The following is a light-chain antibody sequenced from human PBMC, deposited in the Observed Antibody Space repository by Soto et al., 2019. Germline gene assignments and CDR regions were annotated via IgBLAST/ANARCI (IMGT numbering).Light chain of an antibody. CDR3: QQYTGPPTT. CDR2: GAS. J-gene: IGKJ5*01. Sequence: EILLTQSPDTLSLSPGERATLSCWASQSVTNSYLAWYQQKPGQAPRLLIYGASNRATGIPDRFSGSGSGTDFTLTITRLEPEDSAVYFCQQYTGPPTTFGQGTRLEIK. V-gene: IGKV3-20*01. CDR1: QSVTNSY.